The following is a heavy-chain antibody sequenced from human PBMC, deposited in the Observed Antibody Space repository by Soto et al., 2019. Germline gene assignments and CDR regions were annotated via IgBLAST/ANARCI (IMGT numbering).Heavy chain of an antibody. D-gene: IGHD1-26*01. J-gene: IGHJ4*02. Sequence: EVQLVDSGGGLVQPGGSLRLSCAASGFIFSNYVMSWVRQAPGKGLEWVSSISYSGGTSYYADSVKGRFTISRDNSKNPLYLQMNSLRAEDTAIYYCAKRPRALLTFDYWGQGTLVTVSS. CDR2: ISYSGGTS. CDR3: AKRPRALLTFDY. CDR1: GFIFSNYV. V-gene: IGHV3-23*04.